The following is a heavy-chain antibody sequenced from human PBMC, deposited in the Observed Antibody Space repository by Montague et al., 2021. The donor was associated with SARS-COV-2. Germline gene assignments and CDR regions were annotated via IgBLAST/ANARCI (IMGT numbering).Heavy chain of an antibody. D-gene: IGHD3-22*01. Sequence: SLRLSCAASGFIFGDYWMSWARQAPGKGLEWVSHIGSSNSDIYYADSVTGRFTISRDNAKNSLFLQMNSLRAADTAVYYCASAYYYDKSGLDYWGQGTLVTVSS. CDR3: ASAYYYDKSGLDY. J-gene: IGHJ4*02. CDR1: GFIFGDYW. CDR2: IGSSNSDI. V-gene: IGHV3-11*06.